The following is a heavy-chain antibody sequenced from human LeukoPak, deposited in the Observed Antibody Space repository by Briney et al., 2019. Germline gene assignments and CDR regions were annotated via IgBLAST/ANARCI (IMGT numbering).Heavy chain of an antibody. CDR3: ARTIGYCIGGSCYYFDY. J-gene: IGHJ4*02. CDR2: IEWDDDK. D-gene: IGHD2-15*01. V-gene: IGHV2-70*01. CDR1: GFSVTTSTMC. Sequence: SGPTLVHPTQPLTLTCTVSGFSVTTSTMCVSWIRQTPGKALEWLALIEWDDDKHFNTSLKTRLTISKDTSKNHVVLTMTNMDPADTATYYCARTIGYCIGGSCYYFDYWGQGIPVTVSS.